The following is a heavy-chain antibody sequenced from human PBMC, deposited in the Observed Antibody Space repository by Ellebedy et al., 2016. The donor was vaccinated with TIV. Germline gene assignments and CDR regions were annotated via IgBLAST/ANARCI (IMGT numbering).Heavy chain of an antibody. CDR2: ISGSGGST. Sequence: GGSLRLSXAASGFTFSSYAMGWVRQAPGKGLEWVSAISGSGGSTYYADSVKGRFTISRDNSKNTLYLQMNSLRAEDTAVYYCAKSVLLWFGESDYWGQGTLVTVSS. J-gene: IGHJ4*02. CDR1: GFTFSSYA. V-gene: IGHV3-23*01. D-gene: IGHD3-10*01. CDR3: AKSVLLWFGESDY.